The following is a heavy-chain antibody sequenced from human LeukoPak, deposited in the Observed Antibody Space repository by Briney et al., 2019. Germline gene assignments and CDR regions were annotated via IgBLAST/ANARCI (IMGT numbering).Heavy chain of an antibody. CDR3: ARHPYTAMAHFDY. D-gene: IGHD5-18*01. Sequence: ASETLSLICTVSGGSISNYYWSWIRQPPGKGLEWIGYFSCSGSTNSNPSLKSRVTISVDTSKNQFSLRLNSVTAADTAVYYCARHPYTAMAHFDYWGQGTLVIVSS. J-gene: IGHJ4*02. CDR1: GGSISNYY. CDR2: FSCSGST. V-gene: IGHV4-59*08.